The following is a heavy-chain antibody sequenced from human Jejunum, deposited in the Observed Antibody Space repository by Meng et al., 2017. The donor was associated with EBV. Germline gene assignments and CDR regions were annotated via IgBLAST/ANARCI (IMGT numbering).Heavy chain of an antibody. Sequence: VQLVESGGGLSKPGGSLRLSSSNSGIAFSTSSMNGLRQAPGKGLEWVSSISSDSNHMYYADSIKGRFTISRDNAKNSLYLQMNSLRDEDTAVYYCARGGRIDGYKYDYWAQGTLVTVSS. V-gene: IGHV3-21*01. CDR3: ARGGRIDGYKYDY. D-gene: IGHD5-24*01. J-gene: IGHJ4*02. CDR1: GIAFSTSS. CDR2: ISSDSNHM.